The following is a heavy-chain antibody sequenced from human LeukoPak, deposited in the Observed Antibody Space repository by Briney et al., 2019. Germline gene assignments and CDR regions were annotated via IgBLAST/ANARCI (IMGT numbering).Heavy chain of an antibody. D-gene: IGHD2-15*01. J-gene: IGHJ6*02. V-gene: IGHV3-30*01. CDR1: GFTFSRNV. Sequence: GGSLRLSCAASGFTFSRNVMHWVRQAPGKGLEWVALTSYDGNNKFYADSVKGRFTISRDNSRNTLYLQMNSLRAEDTAVYYCARWHCSGGSCYYYYGMDVWGQGTTVTVSS. CDR3: ARWHCSGGSCYYYYGMDV. CDR2: TSYDGNNK.